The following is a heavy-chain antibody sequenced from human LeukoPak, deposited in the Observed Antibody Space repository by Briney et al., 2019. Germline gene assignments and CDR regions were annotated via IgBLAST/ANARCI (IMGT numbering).Heavy chain of an antibody. Sequence: GGSLRPSCAASGFTFSGYSMNWVRLSPGKGLEWVSSIRDTSRYIYYTDSVKGRFIISRDNAKNSLYLQMNSLRADDTAVYYCARGSVGYWFDPWGQGTLVTVSS. CDR3: ARGSVGYWFDP. D-gene: IGHD5/OR15-5a*01. CDR1: GFTFSGYS. J-gene: IGHJ5*02. CDR2: IRDTSRYI. V-gene: IGHV3-21*01.